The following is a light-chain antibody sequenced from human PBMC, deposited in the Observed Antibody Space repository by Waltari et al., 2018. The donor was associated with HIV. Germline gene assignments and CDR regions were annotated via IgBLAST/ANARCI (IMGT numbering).Light chain of an antibody. J-gene: IGLJ2*01. V-gene: IGLV2-8*01. CDR1: SSDVGAYEY. CDR3: SSYAGSKNRVV. Sequence: QSALTQSPSASGSPGQAVTISCTGTSSDVGAYEYVSWYRQHPGKAPKLMIYDVYKRPYGVPERVSGSKSGNTASLTVSGLQAEDEATYYCSSYAGSKNRVVFGGGTFLTVL. CDR2: DVY.